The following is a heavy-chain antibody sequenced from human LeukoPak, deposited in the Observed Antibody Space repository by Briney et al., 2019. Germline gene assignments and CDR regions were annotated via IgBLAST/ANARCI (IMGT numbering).Heavy chain of an antibody. V-gene: IGHV3-21*01. CDR1: GFTFSSYT. Sequence: GGSLRLSCAASGFTFSSYTMNWVRQAPGKGLEWVSSISSSSYIYYADSVKGRFTISRDNAKNSLYLQMNSLRAEDTAVYYCARDRVAHTSSWYGYWGQGTLVTVSS. CDR3: ARDRVAHTSSWYGY. J-gene: IGHJ4*02. D-gene: IGHD6-13*01. CDR2: ISSSSYI.